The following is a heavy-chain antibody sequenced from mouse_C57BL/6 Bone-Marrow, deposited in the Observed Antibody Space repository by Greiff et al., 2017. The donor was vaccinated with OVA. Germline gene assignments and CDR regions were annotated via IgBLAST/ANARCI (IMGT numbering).Heavy chain of an antibody. Sequence: QVQLKQSGPGLVAPSQSLSITCTVSGFSLTSYGVDWVRQSPGKGLEWLGVIWGVGSTNYNSALKSRLSISKDNSKSQVFLKMNSLQTDDTAMYYCARKDSSGYGGFAYWGQGTLVTVSA. V-gene: IGHV2-6*01. CDR3: ARKDSSGYGGFAY. CDR2: IWGVGST. D-gene: IGHD3-2*02. J-gene: IGHJ3*01. CDR1: GFSLTSYG.